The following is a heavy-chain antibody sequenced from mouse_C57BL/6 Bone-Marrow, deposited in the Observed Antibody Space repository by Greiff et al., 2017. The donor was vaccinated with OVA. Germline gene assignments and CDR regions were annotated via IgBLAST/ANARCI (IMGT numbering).Heavy chain of an antibody. CDR1: GFTFKDDY. D-gene: IGHD1-1*01. CDR2: IDPENGGT. Sequence: EVQLQQSGAELVRPGASVTLSCTASGFTFKDDYMHWVKQRPEQGLEWIGWIDPENGGTEYASKFQGKATLTADTSSNTAYLQLSSLTSEDTAVYYCTTWATTVEGYFDDGGQGTTLTVSS. CDR3: TTWATTVEGYFDD. V-gene: IGHV14-4*01. J-gene: IGHJ2*01.